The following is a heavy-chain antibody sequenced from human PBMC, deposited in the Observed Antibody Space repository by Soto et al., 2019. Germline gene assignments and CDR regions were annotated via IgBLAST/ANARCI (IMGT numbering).Heavy chain of an antibody. D-gene: IGHD5-18*01. Sequence: SVKVSCKASGGTFSSYAISWVRQAPGQGLEWMGGIIPIFGTANYAQKFQGRVTITADGSTSTAYMELSSLRSEDTAVYYCARGSQLWGPSEDYWGQGTLVTVSS. V-gene: IGHV1-69*13. CDR1: GGTFSSYA. CDR3: ARGSQLWGPSEDY. J-gene: IGHJ4*02. CDR2: IIPIFGTA.